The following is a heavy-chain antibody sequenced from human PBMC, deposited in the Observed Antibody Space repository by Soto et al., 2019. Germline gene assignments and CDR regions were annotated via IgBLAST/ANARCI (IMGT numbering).Heavy chain of an antibody. J-gene: IGHJ3*02. CDR3: AKASSSYAFDI. V-gene: IGHV3-9*01. CDR1: GFIFDDYA. Sequence: EVQLVESGGGLVQPGRSLRLSCVASGFIFDDYAMHWVRQAPGKGLEWVSGISWNSGSIGYADSVKGRFTISRDNAKNSLYLQMNSLRAEDTVMYYCAKASSSYAFDIWGQGTMVTVSS. D-gene: IGHD2-15*01. CDR2: ISWNSGSI.